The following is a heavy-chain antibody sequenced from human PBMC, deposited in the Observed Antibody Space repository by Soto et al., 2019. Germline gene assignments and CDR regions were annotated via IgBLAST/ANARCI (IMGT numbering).Heavy chain of an antibody. V-gene: IGHV3-9*01. D-gene: IGHD5-12*01. CDR2: ISWNSGSI. Sequence: EVQLVESGGGLVQPGRSLRLSCAASGFTFDDYAMHWVRQAPGKGLEWVSGISWNSGSIGYADSVKGRFTISRDNAKNSLYLQMNSLRAEDTALYYCAKDMDIAVGTGGFDYWGQGTLVTVSS. CDR3: AKDMDIAVGTGGFDY. J-gene: IGHJ4*02. CDR1: GFTFDDYA.